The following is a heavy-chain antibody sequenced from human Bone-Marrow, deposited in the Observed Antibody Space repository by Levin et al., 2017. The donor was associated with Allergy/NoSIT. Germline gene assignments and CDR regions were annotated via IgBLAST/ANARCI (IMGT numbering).Heavy chain of an antibody. Sequence: SQTLSLTCTVSGGSISSSTYYWGWIRQPPGKGLEWIGSIYYSGSTNYNPSLKSRVAISVDTSKNQFSLKLTSVTAADTAVYYCARQIYCSSATCYYQTPSTTVYFDFWGQGTLVIVSS. J-gene: IGHJ4*02. CDR2: IYYSGST. D-gene: IGHD2-2*01. CDR1: GGSISSSTYY. CDR3: ARQIYCSSATCYYQTPSTTVYFDF. V-gene: IGHV4-39*01.